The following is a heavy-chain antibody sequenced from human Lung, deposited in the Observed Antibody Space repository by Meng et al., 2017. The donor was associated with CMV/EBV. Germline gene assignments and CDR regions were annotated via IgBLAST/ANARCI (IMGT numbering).Heavy chain of an antibody. CDR3: ARDHNWGPDH. CDR2: IMPYSGDT. D-gene: IGHD1-1*01. J-gene: IGHJ4*02. Sequence: ASXXVSCKASGYTFTGHFLHWVRQAPGQGLEWMGWIMPYSGDTHYAQTFQGRVTMTSDTSLSTAYMELSSLRSDDTAVYYCARDHNWGPDHLGQGTLVTVSS. CDR1: GYTFTGHF. V-gene: IGHV1-2*02.